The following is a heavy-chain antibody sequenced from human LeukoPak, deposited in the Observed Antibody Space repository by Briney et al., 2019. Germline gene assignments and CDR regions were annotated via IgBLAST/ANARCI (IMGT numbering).Heavy chain of an antibody. CDR2: IIPIFGTA. Sequence: ASVKVSCKASGGTFSSFAISWVRQAPGQGLEWMGRIIPIFGTANYAQKFQGRVTITTDESTSTAYMELSSLRSEDTAVYYCAREGSESTPYYYDSSGYYYAWFDPWGQGTLVTVSS. V-gene: IGHV1-69*05. CDR1: GGTFSSFA. CDR3: AREGSESTPYYYDSSGYYYAWFDP. D-gene: IGHD3-22*01. J-gene: IGHJ5*02.